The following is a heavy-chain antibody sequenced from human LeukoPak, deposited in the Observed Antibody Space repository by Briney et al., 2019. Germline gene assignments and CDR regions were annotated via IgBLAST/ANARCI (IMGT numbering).Heavy chain of an antibody. D-gene: IGHD2-2*01. J-gene: IGHJ4*02. V-gene: IGHV3-23*01. CDR3: ARRYCSSTSCTLDY. CDR1: GFTFSNYA. Sequence: PGGSLRLSCAASGFTFSNYAMTWVRQAPGKGLEWVSGITVRGGTYYADSVKGRFTVSRDNSKNMLYLHMRSLRVEDTAVYYCARRYCSSTSCTLDYWGQGTQVTVSS. CDR2: ITVRGGT.